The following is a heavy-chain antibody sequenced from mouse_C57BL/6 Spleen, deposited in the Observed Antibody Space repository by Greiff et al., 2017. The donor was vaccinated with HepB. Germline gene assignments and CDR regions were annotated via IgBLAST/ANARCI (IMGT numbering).Heavy chain of an antibody. CDR2: ISSGSSTI. J-gene: IGHJ3*01. CDR1: GFTFSDYG. CDR3: ARVYYGYAWFAY. V-gene: IGHV5-17*01. D-gene: IGHD2-2*01. Sequence: EVQLVESGGGLVKPGGSLKLSCAASGFTFSDYGMHWVRQAPEKGLEWVAYISSGSSTIYYADTVKGRFTISRDNAKNTLFLQMTSLRSEDTAMYYCARVYYGYAWFAYWGQGTLVTVSA.